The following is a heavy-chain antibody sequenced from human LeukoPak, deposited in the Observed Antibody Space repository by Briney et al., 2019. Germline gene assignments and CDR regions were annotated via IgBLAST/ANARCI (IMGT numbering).Heavy chain of an antibody. J-gene: IGHJ4*02. D-gene: IGHD3-22*01. CDR1: GYTFTSYG. V-gene: IGHV1-18*01. CDR3: ATTPGEDYYDSSGYFDY. CDR2: ISAYNGNT. Sequence: ASVKVSCKASGYTFTSYGISWVRQAPGQGLEWMGWISAYNGNTNYAQKLQGRVTMTTDTSTSTAYMELRSLRSDDTAAYYCATTPGEDYYDSSGYFDYWGQGTLVTVSS.